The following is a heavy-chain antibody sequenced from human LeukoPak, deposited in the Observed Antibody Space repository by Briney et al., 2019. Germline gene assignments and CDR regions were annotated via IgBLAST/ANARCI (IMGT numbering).Heavy chain of an antibody. CDR1: GGSFSGYY. CDR2: INRSGST. V-gene: IGHV4-34*01. CDR3: ASCTRIAAAGTIIDY. Sequence: PSETLSLTCAVYGGSFSGYYWGWIRQPPGKGLEWIGEINRSGSTNYNPSLKSRVTISVDTSKNQFSLKLSSVTAADTAVYYCASCTRIAAAGTIIDYWGQGTLVTVSS. D-gene: IGHD6-13*01. J-gene: IGHJ4*02.